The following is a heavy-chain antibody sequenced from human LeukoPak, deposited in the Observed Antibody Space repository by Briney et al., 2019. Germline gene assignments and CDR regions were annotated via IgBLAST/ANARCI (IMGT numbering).Heavy chain of an antibody. CDR1: GGSISSYY. J-gene: IGHJ6*02. CDR3: ARHQGGIAVAGHYYGMDV. Sequence: PSETLSLTCTVSGGSISSYYWSWIRQPPGKGLEWIGYIYYSGSTNYNPSLKSRVTISVDTSKNQFSLKLSSVTAADTAVYYCARHQGGIAVAGHYYGMDVWGQGTTVTVSS. D-gene: IGHD6-19*01. V-gene: IGHV4-59*08. CDR2: IYYSGST.